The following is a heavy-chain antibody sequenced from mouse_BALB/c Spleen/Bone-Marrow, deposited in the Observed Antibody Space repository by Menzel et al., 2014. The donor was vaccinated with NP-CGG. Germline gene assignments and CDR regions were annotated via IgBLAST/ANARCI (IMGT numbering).Heavy chain of an antibody. CDR2: INPSNGGT. D-gene: IGHD2-2*01. J-gene: IGHJ1*01. CDR3: TRSGTSWLRRSWYFDV. Sequence: VKLVESGAELVKPGASVKSSCKASGYTFTSYYMYWVKQRPGQGLEWIGEINPSNGGTNFNEEFKSKATLTVDKSSSTAYMQLSSLTSEDSAVYYCTRSGTSWLRRSWYFDVWGAGTTVTVSS. V-gene: IGHV1S81*02. CDR1: GYTFTSYY.